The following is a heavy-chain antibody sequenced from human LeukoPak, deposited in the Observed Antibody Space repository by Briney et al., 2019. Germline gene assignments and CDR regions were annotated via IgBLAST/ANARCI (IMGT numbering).Heavy chain of an antibody. D-gene: IGHD6-13*01. J-gene: IGHJ4*02. Sequence: APVKVSCKASGYTFTSYGISWVRQAPGQGLEWMGWISAYNGNTNYAQKLQGRVTMTTDTSTSTAYMELRSLRSDDTAVYYCARAGSSWYREYYFDYWGQGTLVTVSS. V-gene: IGHV1-18*01. CDR1: GYTFTSYG. CDR2: ISAYNGNT. CDR3: ARAGSSWYREYYFDY.